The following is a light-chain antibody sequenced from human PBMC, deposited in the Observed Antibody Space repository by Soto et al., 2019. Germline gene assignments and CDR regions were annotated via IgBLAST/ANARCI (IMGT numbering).Light chain of an antibody. Sequence: EIVMTQSPATLSVSPGDRATLSCRARQSVSSSLAWYQHIPCQAPRLLIYDASTRATGIPARFGGSGSGTEFSLTISSLQSEDFAVYYCQQYNNCPPLTFVGGTQVELK. CDR3: QQYNNCPPLT. CDR2: DAS. V-gene: IGKV3-15*01. CDR1: QSVSSS. J-gene: IGKJ4*01.